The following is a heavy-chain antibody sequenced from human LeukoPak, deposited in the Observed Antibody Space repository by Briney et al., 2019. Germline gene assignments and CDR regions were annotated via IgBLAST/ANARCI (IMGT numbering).Heavy chain of an antibody. Sequence: GGSLRLSCAASGFTFSDYYMSWIRQAPGKGLEWLSYIYGIDSTISYAASVKGRFTISRDNAKNSLYLQMNSLRAEDTAVYYCARDAYYYDSSSYYRNAFDIWGQGTVVTVS. V-gene: IGHV3-11*01. CDR3: ARDAYYYDSSSYYRNAFDI. CDR2: IYGIDSTI. J-gene: IGHJ3*02. D-gene: IGHD3-22*01. CDR1: GFTFSDYY.